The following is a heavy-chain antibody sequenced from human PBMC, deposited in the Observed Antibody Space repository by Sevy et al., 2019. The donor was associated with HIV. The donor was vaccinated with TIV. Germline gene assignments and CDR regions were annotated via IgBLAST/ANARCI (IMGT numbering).Heavy chain of an antibody. D-gene: IGHD2-8*01. CDR2: LSFGCGEI. V-gene: IGHV3-23*01. CDR3: AREGCTKPHDY. Sequence: GGSLRLSCVASGFTFNIYSMSWVRQTPGKGLEWVATLSFGCGEINHADSVKGRFTMSRDDSKNEVYLQMNNLRVEDTAIYYCAREGCTKPHDYWGQGTLVTVSS. J-gene: IGHJ4*02. CDR1: GFTFNIYS.